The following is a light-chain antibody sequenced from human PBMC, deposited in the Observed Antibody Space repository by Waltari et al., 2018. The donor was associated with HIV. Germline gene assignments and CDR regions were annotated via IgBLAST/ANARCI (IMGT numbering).Light chain of an antibody. CDR3: AAWDDSLNGPR. J-gene: IGLJ3*02. V-gene: IGLV1-44*01. Sequence: SVLTQPPSASGTPGQRVTISCSGSVSNHGITDGNWYQQPPGPAPKLLIYSKSERRGGAPDRYSASKSGTSASLAISGLQSEDDADYYCAAWDDSLNGPRFGGGTKLAVL. CDR2: SKS. CDR1: VSNHGITD.